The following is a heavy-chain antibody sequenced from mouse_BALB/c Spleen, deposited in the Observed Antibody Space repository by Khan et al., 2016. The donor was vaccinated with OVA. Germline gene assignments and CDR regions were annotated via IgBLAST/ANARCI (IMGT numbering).Heavy chain of an antibody. J-gene: IGHJ1*01. CDR2: IAPANGNT. CDR3: APPSYDPRNFDV. CDR1: GFNIKDTY. V-gene: IGHV14-3*02. D-gene: IGHD2-3*01. Sequence: VQLKESGAELVKPGASVKLSCTASGFNIKDTYMHWVKQRPEQGLEWIGRIAPANGNTKYDPKFQGKATIKADTSSNTAYMQLSSLTSEATAVYYCAPPSYDPRNFDVWGAGTPVTVSS.